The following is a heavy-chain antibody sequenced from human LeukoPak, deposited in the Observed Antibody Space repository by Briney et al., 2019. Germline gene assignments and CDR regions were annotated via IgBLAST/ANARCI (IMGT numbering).Heavy chain of an antibody. CDR1: GGSFSGYY. CDR3: ARSSDCSGGSCYSVFDY. CDR2: IKHSGST. Sequence: PSETLSLTCAVYGGSFSGYYWSWIRQPPGMGLEWIGEIKHSGSTNYNPSLKSRVTISVDTSKNQFSLKLSSVTAADTAVYYCARSSDCSGGSCYSVFDYWGQGTLVTVSS. D-gene: IGHD2-15*01. V-gene: IGHV4-34*01. J-gene: IGHJ4*02.